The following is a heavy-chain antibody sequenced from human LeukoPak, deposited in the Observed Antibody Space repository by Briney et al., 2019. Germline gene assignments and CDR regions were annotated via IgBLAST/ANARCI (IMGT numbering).Heavy chain of an antibody. V-gene: IGHV1-24*01. CDR3: ATGDISSGWGDFDY. Sequence: ASVKVSCKVSGYTLTELSMHWVRQAPGKGLEWMGGFDPEDGETIYAQKFQGRVTMTEDTSTDTAYMELSSLRSEDTAVYYCATGDISSGWGDFDYWGQGTLVTVSS. CDR1: GYTLTELS. CDR2: FDPEDGET. J-gene: IGHJ4*02. D-gene: IGHD6-19*01.